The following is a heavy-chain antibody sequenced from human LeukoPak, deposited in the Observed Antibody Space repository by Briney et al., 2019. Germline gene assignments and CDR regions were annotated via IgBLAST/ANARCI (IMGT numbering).Heavy chain of an antibody. CDR2: IKSKTDGGTT. J-gene: IGHJ5*02. CDR1: GFTFSNAW. D-gene: IGHD3-10*01. Sequence: GGSLRLSCAASGFTFSNAWMSWVRQAPGKGLEWVGRIKSKTDGGTTDYAAPVKGRFTISRDDSKNTLYLQMNSLKTEDTAVYYCTTEVATMVRGVIIDWFDPWGQGTLVTVSS. V-gene: IGHV3-15*01. CDR3: TTEVATMVRGVIIDWFDP.